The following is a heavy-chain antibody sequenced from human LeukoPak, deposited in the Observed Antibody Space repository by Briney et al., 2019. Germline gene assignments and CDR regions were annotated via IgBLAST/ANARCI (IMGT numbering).Heavy chain of an antibody. CDR3: ASEGGSHHQYNWFDP. V-gene: IGHV1-46*01. CDR1: GYTFTEYY. Sequence: ASVKVSCKASGYTFTEYYMHWVRQAPGQGLEWMGIINPSGGTTSYAQKFQGRVTMTRDTSTSTVYMELSSLRSEDTAVYYCASEGGSHHQYNWFDPWGQGTLVTVSS. J-gene: IGHJ5*02. CDR2: INPSGGTT. D-gene: IGHD1-26*01.